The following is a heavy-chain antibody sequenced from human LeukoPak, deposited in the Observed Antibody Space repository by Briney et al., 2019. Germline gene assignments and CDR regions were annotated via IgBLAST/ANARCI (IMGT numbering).Heavy chain of an antibody. D-gene: IGHD2-8*02. V-gene: IGHV3-48*01. CDR1: GFTFSTSS. CDR3: ARDSRSHCGTAACDY. Sequence: GGSLRLSCAASGFTFSTSSMNWVRQAPGKGLERVSYIRSSSTTIYYADSVKGRFTISRDNAKNSLYLQMNSLRAEDTAVYFCARDSRSHCGTAACDYWGQGTLVTVSS. J-gene: IGHJ4*02. CDR2: IRSSSTTI.